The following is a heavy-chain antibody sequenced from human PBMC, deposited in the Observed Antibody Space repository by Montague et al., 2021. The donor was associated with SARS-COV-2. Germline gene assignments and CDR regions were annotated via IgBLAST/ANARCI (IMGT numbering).Heavy chain of an antibody. CDR3: ARGVDTGVVTVTGGFDS. CDR1: GGFISRGYYY. D-gene: IGHD5-18*01. CDR2: IYRSGSP. J-gene: IGHJ4*02. Sequence: TLSLTCTVSGGFISRGYYYWSWIRLPAGKGLEWLGRIYRSGSPNYXXXLERRVVLSVDTSRNQFSMKMTSVTAADTAMYYCARGVDTGVVTVTGGFDSWGQGTLVIVSS. V-gene: IGHV4-61*02.